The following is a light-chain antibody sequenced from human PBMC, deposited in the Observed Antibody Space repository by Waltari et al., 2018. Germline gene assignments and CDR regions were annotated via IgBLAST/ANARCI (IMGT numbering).Light chain of an antibody. Sequence: DIQMTQSPSSLSASVGDVVTIACRASRRIYTYLNWYQQKAGKAPQLLIYSASNLQTGVPSRFSGSGSGTDFTLTINSLQPEDFATYYCQQSYDSPLTFGGGTKVEI. V-gene: IGKV1-39*01. J-gene: IGKJ4*01. CDR3: QQSYDSPLT. CDR1: RRIYTY. CDR2: SAS.